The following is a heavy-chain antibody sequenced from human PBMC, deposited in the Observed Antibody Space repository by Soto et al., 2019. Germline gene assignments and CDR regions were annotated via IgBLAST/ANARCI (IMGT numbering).Heavy chain of an antibody. Sequence: QVQLVQSGAEVKKPGSSVKVSCKASGGTFSSYAISWVRQAPGQGLEWMGGIIPIFGTANYAQKFQGRVTITADESTSTAYMELSSLRSEDTAVYYCARDRGLFGVADYYYYGMDVWAKGPRSPSP. CDR3: ARDRGLFGVADYYYYGMDV. V-gene: IGHV1-69*01. J-gene: IGHJ6*02. CDR2: IIPIFGTA. CDR1: GGTFSSYA. D-gene: IGHD3-3*01.